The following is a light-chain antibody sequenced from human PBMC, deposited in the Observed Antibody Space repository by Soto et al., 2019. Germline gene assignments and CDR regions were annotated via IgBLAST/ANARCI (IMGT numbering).Light chain of an antibody. CDR3: QQYNNWPGLT. CDR1: QSVSSN. J-gene: IGKJ4*01. Sequence: EIVMTQSPATLSVSPGERATLSCRASQSVSSNLAWYQQTPGQAPRLLIYGASTRATGIPARFSGSGSGTEFTLIISSLQSEDVAVYYCQQYNNWPGLTFGGGTKVEIK. V-gene: IGKV3-15*01. CDR2: GAS.